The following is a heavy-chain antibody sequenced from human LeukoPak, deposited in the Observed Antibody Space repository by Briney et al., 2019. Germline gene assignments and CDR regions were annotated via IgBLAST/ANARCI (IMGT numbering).Heavy chain of an antibody. J-gene: IGHJ4*02. Sequence: GGSLRLSCAASGFIFGGYWMSWVRQASGRGLEWVANTNPDGSIKYYVDSVNGRFTISRDNAKNSLYLQMNSLRAEDTAVYYCVSGFLQWLYWGQGTLVTVSS. CDR2: TNPDGSIK. CDR3: VSGFLQWLY. D-gene: IGHD3-3*01. V-gene: IGHV3-7*01. CDR1: GFIFGGYW.